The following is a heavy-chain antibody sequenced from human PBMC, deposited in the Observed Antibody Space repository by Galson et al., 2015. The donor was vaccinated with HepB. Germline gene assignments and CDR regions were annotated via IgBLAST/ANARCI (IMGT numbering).Heavy chain of an antibody. CDR3: AREGDDSSGYYYLIFDY. CDR2: INPSSGST. J-gene: IGHJ4*02. D-gene: IGHD3-22*01. V-gene: IGHV1-46*04. Sequence: SVKVSCKASGYTFTNYYIHWVRQAPGQWLEWMGLINPSSGSTVYAQKLQGRVTMTRDSSTSTAYMELSSLRSEDTAVYYCAREGDDSSGYYYLIFDYWGQGTLVTVSS. CDR1: GYTFTNYY.